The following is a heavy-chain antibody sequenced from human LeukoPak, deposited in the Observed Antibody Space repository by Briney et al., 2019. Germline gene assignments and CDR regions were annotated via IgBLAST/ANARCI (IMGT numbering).Heavy chain of an antibody. CDR3: VRERYGAY. CDR2: ISGSSAV. D-gene: IGHD1-20*01. CDR1: GFSFSSYS. Sequence: GGSLRLSCGTSGFSFSSYSMNWVRQAPGRGLEWVSYISGSSAVFYADSVKGRFTISRDNANNSLYLQMTSLRAEDTAVYYCVRERYGAYWGQGILVSVSS. J-gene: IGHJ4*02. V-gene: IGHV3-48*01.